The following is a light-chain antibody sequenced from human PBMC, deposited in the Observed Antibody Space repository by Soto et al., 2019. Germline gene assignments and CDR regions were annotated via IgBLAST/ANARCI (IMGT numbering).Light chain of an antibody. J-gene: IGKJ2*01. CDR2: NIS. CDR3: QHYGSSANT. CDR1: QSVGSSN. V-gene: IGKV3-20*01. Sequence: EIVLTQSPGTLSLSPGERATLSCRASQSVGSSNVAWYQQKSGLAPRLLIYNISSRATGIPDRFSGSGSGKDFTVTISRLEPEDFAVYYCQHYGSSANTFGQGTKLEIK.